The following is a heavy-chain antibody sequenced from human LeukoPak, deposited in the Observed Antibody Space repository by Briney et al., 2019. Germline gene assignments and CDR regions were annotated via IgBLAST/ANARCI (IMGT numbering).Heavy chain of an antibody. J-gene: IGHJ4*02. V-gene: IGHV4-59*01. CDR1: GGSISSYY. Sequence: ASETLSLTCTVSGGSISSYYWSWIRQPPGKGLEWIGYIYYSGSTNYNPSLKSRVTISVDTSKNQFSLKLSSVTAADTAVYYCASSPRYCSSTSCYGDYFDYWGQGTLVTVSS. D-gene: IGHD2-2*01. CDR3: ASSPRYCSSTSCYGDYFDY. CDR2: IYYSGST.